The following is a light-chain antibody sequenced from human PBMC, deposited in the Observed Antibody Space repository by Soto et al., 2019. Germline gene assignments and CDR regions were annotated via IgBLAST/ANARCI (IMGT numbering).Light chain of an antibody. CDR1: QGISTF. CDR3: QQVNNYPLT. V-gene: IGKV1-9*01. Sequence: DIQLTQSPSFLSASVGDRVTITCRASQGISTFLAWYQQKPGKAPQRLIYAASTLQSGVPSRFSGSRSGPEFTLPISSLQPEDFATYFCQQVNNYPLTFGGGTKVDIK. J-gene: IGKJ4*01. CDR2: AAS.